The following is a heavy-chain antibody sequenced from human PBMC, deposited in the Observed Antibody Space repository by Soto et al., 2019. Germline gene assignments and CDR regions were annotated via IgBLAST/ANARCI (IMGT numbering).Heavy chain of an antibody. CDR2: IYPGDSDT. V-gene: IGHV5-51*01. J-gene: IGHJ3*02. Sequence: GESLKISCKGSGYSFTSYWIGWVRQMPGKGMEWMGIIYPGDSDTRYSPSFQGQVTISADKSISTAYLQWSSLKASDTAMYYCAIRYCSSTSCYFFSQDAFEIWGQGTMVTVSS. D-gene: IGHD2-2*01. CDR3: AIRYCSSTSCYFFSQDAFEI. CDR1: GYSFTSYW.